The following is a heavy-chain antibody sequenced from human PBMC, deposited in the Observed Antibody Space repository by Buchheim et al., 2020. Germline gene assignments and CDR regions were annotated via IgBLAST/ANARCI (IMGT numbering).Heavy chain of an antibody. J-gene: IGHJ4*02. CDR3: AKDRSYCSGGSCPNYFDY. CDR1: GFTFSRYH. Sequence: QVQLVESGGGVVQPGRSLRLSCAASGFTFSRYHMHWVRQAPGKGLEWLAVISYDGSHKYYADSVKGRFTISRDNSKNTLCPQMNSLRAEDTAVYYCAKDRSYCSGGSCPNYFDYWGQGTL. V-gene: IGHV3-30*18. CDR2: ISYDGSHK. D-gene: IGHD2-15*01.